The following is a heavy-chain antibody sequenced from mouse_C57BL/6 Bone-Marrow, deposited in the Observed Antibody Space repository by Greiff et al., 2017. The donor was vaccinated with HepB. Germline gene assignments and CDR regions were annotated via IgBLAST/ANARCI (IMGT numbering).Heavy chain of an antibody. J-gene: IGHJ3*01. CDR1: GYTFTSYW. CDR2: IHPNSGST. CDR3: ARHLHYDGSSPWFAY. D-gene: IGHD1-1*01. V-gene: IGHV1-64*01. Sequence: QVHVKQPGAELVKPGASVKLSCKASGYTFTSYWMHWVKQRPGQGLEWIGMIHPNSGSTNYNEKFKSKATLTVDKSSSPAYMQLSSLTSEDSAVYYWARHLHYDGSSPWFAYWGQGTLVTVSA.